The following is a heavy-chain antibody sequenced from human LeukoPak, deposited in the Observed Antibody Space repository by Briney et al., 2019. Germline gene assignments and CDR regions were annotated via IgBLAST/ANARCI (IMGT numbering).Heavy chain of an antibody. J-gene: IGHJ4*02. Sequence: GGSLRLSCAASGFTFSSYSINWVRQAPGKGLEWVSSISSSSSYIYYADSVKGRFTISRDNAKNSLYLQMNSLGAEDTAVYYCARDPGIAVAGHNDYWGQGTLVTVSS. CDR1: GFTFSSYS. CDR3: ARDPGIAVAGHNDY. CDR2: ISSSSSYI. D-gene: IGHD6-19*01. V-gene: IGHV3-21*01.